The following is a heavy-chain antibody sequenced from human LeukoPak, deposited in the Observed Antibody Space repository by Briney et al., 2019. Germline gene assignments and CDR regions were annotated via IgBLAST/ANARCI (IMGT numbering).Heavy chain of an antibody. CDR2: INPNSGGT. D-gene: IGHD5-18*01. J-gene: IGHJ5*02. CDR3: ARGEWIHSSAPPAWFDP. Sequence: ASVKVSCKASGYTFTGYYMHWVRQAPGQGLEWMGWINPNSGGTNYAQKFQGRVTMTRDTSISTAYMELSRLRSDDTAVYYCARGEWIHSSAPPAWFDPWGQGTLVTVSS. CDR1: GYTFTGYY. V-gene: IGHV1-2*02.